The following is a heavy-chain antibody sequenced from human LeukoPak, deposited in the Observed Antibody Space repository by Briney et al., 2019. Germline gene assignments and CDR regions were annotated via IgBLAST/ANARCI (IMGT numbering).Heavy chain of an antibody. J-gene: IGHJ5*02. V-gene: IGHV3-48*03. CDR3: ARDLGYNDWFDP. D-gene: IGHD1-1*01. CDR2: ISSSAIYT. CDR1: GFTFSSYE. Sequence: GGSLRLSCAASGFTFSSYEMIWVRQAPGKGLEWVSHISSSAIYTYYADSVKGRFTISRDNAKNLLYLQMNSLRAEDTAVYYCARDLGYNDWFDPWGQGTLVTVSS.